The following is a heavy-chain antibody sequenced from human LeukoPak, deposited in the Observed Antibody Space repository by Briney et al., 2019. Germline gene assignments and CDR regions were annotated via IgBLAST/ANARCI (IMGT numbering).Heavy chain of an antibody. J-gene: IGHJ3*02. CDR2: IIPIFGTA. CDR3: ARAASGGSYYGSGSYLSRQAIAFDI. Sequence: SVTVSCTASGGTFSSYAISWVRQAPGQGLEWMGGIIPIFGTANYAQKFQGRVTITADESTSTAYMELSSLRSEDTAVYYCARAASGGSYYGSGSYLSRQAIAFDIWGQGTMVTVSS. V-gene: IGHV1-69*13. D-gene: IGHD3-10*01. CDR1: GGTFSSYA.